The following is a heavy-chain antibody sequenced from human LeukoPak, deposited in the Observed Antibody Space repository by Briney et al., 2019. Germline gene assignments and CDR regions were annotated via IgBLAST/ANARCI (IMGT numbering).Heavy chain of an antibody. CDR3: ARVRSIVVVPANTRFDY. Sequence: SETLSFTCAVYGGSFSGYYWSWIRQPPGKGLEWLGEIIHSGSTNYNPSLKSRVTISVDTSKNQFSLKLSSVTAADTAVYYCARVRSIVVVPANTRFDYWGQGTLVTVSS. V-gene: IGHV4-34*12. CDR2: IIHSGST. J-gene: IGHJ4*02. D-gene: IGHD2-2*01. CDR1: GGSFSGYY.